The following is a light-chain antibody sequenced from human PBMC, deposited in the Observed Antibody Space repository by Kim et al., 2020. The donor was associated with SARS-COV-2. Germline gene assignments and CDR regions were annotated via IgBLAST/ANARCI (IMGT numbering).Light chain of an antibody. J-gene: IGKJ2*01. Sequence: ASVGDRGTITCRASQAISIYLNWDQQKPGQAPKLLIYAASNLQSGVPSRFSGSGSGTDFTLTVSSLQPEDFATYYCQQAYSTPPDTFGQGTKLEI. V-gene: IGKV1-39*01. CDR1: QAISIY. CDR2: AAS. CDR3: QQAYSTPPDT.